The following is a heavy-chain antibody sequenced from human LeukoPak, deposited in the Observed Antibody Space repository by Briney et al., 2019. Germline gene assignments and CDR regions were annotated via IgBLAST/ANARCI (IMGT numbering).Heavy chain of an antibody. CDR1: GFTFRSYW. CDR2: IKQDGSEK. J-gene: IGHJ4*02. V-gene: IGHV3-7*03. Sequence: GGSLRLPCAASGFTFRSYWMSWVRQAPGKGLEWVANIKQDGSEKYYVDSVKGRFTISRDNAKNSLYLQMNSLRAEDTAVYYCAGDGGPFDFWGQGTLVTVSS. CDR3: AGDGGPFDF. D-gene: IGHD2-15*01.